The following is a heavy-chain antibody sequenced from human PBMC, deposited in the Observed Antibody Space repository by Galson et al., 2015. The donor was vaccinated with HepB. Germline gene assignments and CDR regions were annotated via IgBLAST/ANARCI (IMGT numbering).Heavy chain of an antibody. CDR1: GYSFTSYW. V-gene: IGHV5-51*01. D-gene: IGHD3-9*01. Sequence: QSGAEVKKPGESLKISCEGSGYSFTSYWIGWVRQMPGKGLEWMGIIYPDDSDTRYSPSFQGQVTISVDKSITTAYLQWSSLKVSDSGMYYCARVLRYLDWNGYGMDVWGQGTTVTVS. CDR2: IYPDDSDT. CDR3: ARVLRYLDWNGYGMDV. J-gene: IGHJ6*02.